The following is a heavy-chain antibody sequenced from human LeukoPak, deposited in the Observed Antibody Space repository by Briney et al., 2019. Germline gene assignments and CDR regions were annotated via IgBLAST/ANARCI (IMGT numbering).Heavy chain of an antibody. Sequence: PGGSLRLSCAASGFTFSSYAMSWVRQAPGKGLEWVSAISGSGGSTYYADSVKGRFTISRDNSKNMLYLQMNSLRAEDTAVYYCAKLQLWPRSYFDYWGQGTLVTVPS. J-gene: IGHJ4*02. CDR2: ISGSGGST. V-gene: IGHV3-23*01. CDR1: GFTFSSYA. D-gene: IGHD5-18*01. CDR3: AKLQLWPRSYFDY.